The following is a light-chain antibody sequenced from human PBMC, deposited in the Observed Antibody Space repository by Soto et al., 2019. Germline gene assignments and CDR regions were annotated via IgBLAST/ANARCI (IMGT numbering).Light chain of an antibody. CDR2: DAS. Sequence: DIQMTQSPSTLSASVGDRVTITCRASQSISYWLAWYQQKPGKAPELLIYDASSLESGVPPRVSGTGSGTEFTLTISSLQPAEFATYYGHQYSTYVHTFGQGTKLEIK. CDR3: HQYSTYVHT. J-gene: IGKJ2*01. V-gene: IGKV1-5*01. CDR1: QSISYW.